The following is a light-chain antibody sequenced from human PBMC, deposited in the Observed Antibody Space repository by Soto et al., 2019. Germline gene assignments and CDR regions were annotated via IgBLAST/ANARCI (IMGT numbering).Light chain of an antibody. CDR3: QQYYDTLPFT. CDR2: WAS. Sequence: DIVMTQSPDSLAVSLGERATINCKSSQTVLYSSNNKNYLAWYQHKPGQPPKLLIYWASTRESGVPDRFSGSGSGTDFTLTISSLQAEDVAVYYCQQYYDTLPFTFGGGTKVEI. CDR1: QTVLYSSNNKNY. V-gene: IGKV4-1*01. J-gene: IGKJ4*01.